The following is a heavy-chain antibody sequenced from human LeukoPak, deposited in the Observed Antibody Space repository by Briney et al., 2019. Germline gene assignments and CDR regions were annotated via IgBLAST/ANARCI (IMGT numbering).Heavy chain of an antibody. J-gene: IGHJ6*03. CDR1: GGSISSYY. V-gene: IGHV4-59*01. CDR3: AKVYVYYDILTGYPLGYYMDV. D-gene: IGHD3-9*01. CDR2: IYYSGST. Sequence: SETLSLTCTVSGGSISSYYWSWIRQPPGKGLEWIGYIYYSGSTNYNPSLKSRVTISVDTSKNQFSLKLSSVTAADTAVYYYAKVYVYYDILTGYPLGYYMDVWGKGTTVTISS.